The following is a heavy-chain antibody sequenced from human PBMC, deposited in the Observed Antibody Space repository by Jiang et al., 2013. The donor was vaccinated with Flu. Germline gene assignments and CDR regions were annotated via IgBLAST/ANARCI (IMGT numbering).Heavy chain of an antibody. CDR3: ASTIPGEAGAVAVLQDGFDY. V-gene: IGHV4-39*01. J-gene: IGHJ4*02. CDR2: IYYSGST. Sequence: GLVKPSETLSLTCTVSGGSISSSSYYWGWIRQPPGKGLEWIGSIYYSGSTYYNPSLKSRVTISVDTSKNQFSLKLSSVTAADTAVYYCASTIPGEAGAVAVLQDGFDYWGQGTLVTVSS. D-gene: IGHD6-19*01. CDR1: GGSISSSSYY.